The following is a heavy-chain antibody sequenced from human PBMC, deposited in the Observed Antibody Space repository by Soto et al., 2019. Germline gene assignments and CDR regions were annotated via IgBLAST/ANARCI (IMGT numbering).Heavy chain of an antibody. J-gene: IGHJ5*02. Sequence: QVQLVQSGAEVKKPGSSVKVSCKASGGTFSSYAISWVRQAPGQGLEWMGGIIPIFGTANYAQKFQGRVTITADGSPNTAYIELSSPRSEDTAVYYCARLVPAPAFEKWVDPWGQGTLVTVSS. V-gene: IGHV1-69*12. CDR1: GGTFSSYA. CDR3: ARLVPAPAFEKWVDP. D-gene: IGHD2-2*01. CDR2: IIPIFGTA.